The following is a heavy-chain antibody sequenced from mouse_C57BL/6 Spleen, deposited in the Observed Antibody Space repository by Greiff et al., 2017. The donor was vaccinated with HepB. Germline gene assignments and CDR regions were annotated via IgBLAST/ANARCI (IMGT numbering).Heavy chain of an antibody. V-gene: IGHV1-74*01. CDR3: AIPIYDYDEGYYAMDY. J-gene: IGHJ4*01. D-gene: IGHD2-4*01. Sequence: QVQLQQPGAELVKPGASVKVSCKASGYTFTSYWMHWVKQRPGQGLEWIGRIHPSDSDTNYNQKFKGKATLTVDKSSSTAYMQLSSLTSEDSAVYYCAIPIYDYDEGYYAMDYWGQGTSVTVSS. CDR2: IHPSDSDT. CDR1: GYTFTSYW.